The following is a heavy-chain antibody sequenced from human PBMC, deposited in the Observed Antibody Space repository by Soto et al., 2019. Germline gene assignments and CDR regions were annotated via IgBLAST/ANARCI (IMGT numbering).Heavy chain of an antibody. D-gene: IGHD3-10*01. CDR1: GGSFSGYY. V-gene: IGHV4-34*01. Sequence: SETLSLTCAVYGGSFSGYYWSWIRQPPGKGLEWIGEINHSGSTNYNPSLKSRVTISVDTSKNHFSLKLSSVTAADTAVYYCARGFFGELSYWGQGTLVTVSS. CDR3: ARGFFGELSY. J-gene: IGHJ4*02. CDR2: INHSGST.